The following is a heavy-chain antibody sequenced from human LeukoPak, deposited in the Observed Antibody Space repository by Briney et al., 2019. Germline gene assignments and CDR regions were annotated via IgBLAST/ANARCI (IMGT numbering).Heavy chain of an antibody. CDR1: GFTFSSYS. CDR2: ISSSSSYI. J-gene: IGHJ4*02. V-gene: IGHV3-21*01. CDR3: ARDFYGGFGY. Sequence: GGSLRLSCAASGFTFSSYSMNWVRQAPGNGLEWVSSISSSSSYIYYADSVKGRFTISRDNAKNTLYLQMNSLRAEDTAAYYCARDFYGGFGYWGQGIVVTVSS. D-gene: IGHD3-10*01.